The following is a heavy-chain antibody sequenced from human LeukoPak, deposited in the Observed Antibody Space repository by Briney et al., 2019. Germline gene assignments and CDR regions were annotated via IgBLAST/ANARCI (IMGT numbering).Heavy chain of an antibody. CDR2: IHTSGST. D-gene: IGHD3-22*01. CDR3: ARDRYYYDSSGFYYFDY. J-gene: IGHJ4*02. Sequence: SETLSLTCTVSGVSISSYYWSWIRKPAGKGLEWIGRIHTSGSTNYNPSLKSRVTMSVDTSKNQFSLKLSSVTVADTAVYYCARDRYYYDSSGFYYFDYWGQGTLVTVSS. CDR1: GVSISSYY. V-gene: IGHV4-4*07.